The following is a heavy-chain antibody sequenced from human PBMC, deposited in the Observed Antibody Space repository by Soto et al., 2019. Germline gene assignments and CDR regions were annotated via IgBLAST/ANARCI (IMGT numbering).Heavy chain of an antibody. CDR2: IIPLFGTP. D-gene: IGHD3-10*01. Sequence: QVQLVQSGAEVKKPGSSVKVSCKASGGIFSTYAISWLQQAPGQGLEWMGGIIPLFGTPNYAQRFQGRVTITADESTSKAYMELSRLRSEDTAVYYCARDRDDYGSGNYYNRIDFWGQGTLVTVSS. CDR1: GGIFSTYA. J-gene: IGHJ4*02. V-gene: IGHV1-69*01. CDR3: ARDRDDYGSGNYYNRIDF.